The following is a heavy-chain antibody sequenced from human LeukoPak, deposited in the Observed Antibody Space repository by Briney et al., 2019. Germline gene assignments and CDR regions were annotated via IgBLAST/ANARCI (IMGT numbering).Heavy chain of an antibody. CDR3: AREPYSSGSSGMDV. CDR2: ISSSSDYI. D-gene: IGHD6-19*01. V-gene: IGHV3-21*01. J-gene: IGHJ6*02. Sequence: TGESLRLSCAGSGFTFSTYSMNWVRQAPEKGLEWVSSISSSSDYIFYADSVKGRFTISRDNAKNSLYLQINSLRAEDTAVYYCAREPYSSGSSGMDVRGQGTTVTVS. CDR1: GFTFSTYS.